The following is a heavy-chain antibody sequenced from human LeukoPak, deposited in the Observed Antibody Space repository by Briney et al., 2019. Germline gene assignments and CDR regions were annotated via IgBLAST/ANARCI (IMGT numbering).Heavy chain of an antibody. D-gene: IGHD3-22*01. V-gene: IGHV4-34*01. CDR3: ARWYYDDSSGDAFDI. Sequence: SETVSLTCAVCVGSFRGYYWSWLRQPAGGGLEWVGEINHSGSTNYNPSLKSRGTISVDTSKNQFSLKLSSVTAADTAVYYCARWYYDDSSGDAFDIWGQGTMVTVSS. CDR1: VGSFRGYY. J-gene: IGHJ3*02. CDR2: INHSGST.